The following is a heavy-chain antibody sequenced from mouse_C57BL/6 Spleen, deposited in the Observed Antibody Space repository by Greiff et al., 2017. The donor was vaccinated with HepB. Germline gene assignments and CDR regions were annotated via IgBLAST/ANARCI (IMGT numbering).Heavy chain of an antibody. V-gene: IGHV1-50*01. Sequence: VQLQQPGAELVKPGASVKLSCKASGYTFTSYWMQWVKQRPGQGLEWIGEIDPSDSYTNYNQKFKGKATLTVDTSSSTAYMQLSSLTSEDSAVYYCAGYYGSSSYWGQGTTLTVSS. CDR3: AGYYGSSSY. D-gene: IGHD1-1*01. CDR2: IDPSDSYT. J-gene: IGHJ2*01. CDR1: GYTFTSYW.